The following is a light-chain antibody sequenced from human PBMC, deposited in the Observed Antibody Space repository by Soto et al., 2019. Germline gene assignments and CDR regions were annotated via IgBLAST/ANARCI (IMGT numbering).Light chain of an antibody. V-gene: IGKV3-20*01. CDR1: RHVYINA. Sequence: VVLTQSPATLSLSPGDRATLSCRASRHVYINALGWYQQKPGRTPTLLIYGASTRATDIPDRFSATGSGTDFSLTICGVEPEDSAVYYCQQYGASPFTFGPGTRLEI. CDR3: QQYGASPFT. J-gene: IGKJ3*01. CDR2: GAS.